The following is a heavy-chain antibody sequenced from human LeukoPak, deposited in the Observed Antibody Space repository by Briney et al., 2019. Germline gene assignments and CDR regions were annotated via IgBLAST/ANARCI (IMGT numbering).Heavy chain of an antibody. J-gene: IGHJ6*02. CDR2: INPNSGGT. CDR1: GYAFTGYY. Sequence: ASVKVSCKASGYAFTGYYMHWVRQAPGQGLEWMGWINPNSGGTNYAQKFQGRVTMTRDTSISTAYMELSRLRSDDTAVYYCARDLFPIRKLRYFDWLRYGMDVWGQGTTVTLSS. D-gene: IGHD3-9*01. V-gene: IGHV1-2*02. CDR3: ARDLFPIRKLRYFDWLRYGMDV.